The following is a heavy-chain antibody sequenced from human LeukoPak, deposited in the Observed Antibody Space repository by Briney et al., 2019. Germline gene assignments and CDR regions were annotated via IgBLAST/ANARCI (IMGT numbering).Heavy chain of an antibody. Sequence: SSETPSLTCTVSGGPISSSSYYLGWIRQPPGEGLEWVGGIYYSGSTYYNPSLKSRVTISVDTSKNQFSLKLSSVTAADTAVYYCAIEQLGKGYYYYGMDVWGQGTTVTVSS. V-gene: IGHV4-39*05. D-gene: IGHD6-13*01. J-gene: IGHJ6*02. CDR1: GGPISSSSYY. CDR2: IYYSGST. CDR3: AIEQLGKGYYYYGMDV.